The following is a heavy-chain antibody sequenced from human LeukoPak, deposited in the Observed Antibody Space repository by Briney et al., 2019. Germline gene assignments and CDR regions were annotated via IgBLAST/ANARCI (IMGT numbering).Heavy chain of an antibody. CDR1: GFTFSSYA. J-gene: IGHJ4*02. D-gene: IGHD3-22*01. Sequence: PGGSLRLSCAASGFTFSSYAMHWVRQAPGKGLEWVAVISYDGSNKYYADSVKGRFTISRDNSKNTLYLQMNSLRAEDTAVYYCARPDPVGSGYDYYFDYWGQGTLVTVSS. V-gene: IGHV3-30*04. CDR3: ARPDPVGSGYDYYFDY. CDR2: ISYDGSNK.